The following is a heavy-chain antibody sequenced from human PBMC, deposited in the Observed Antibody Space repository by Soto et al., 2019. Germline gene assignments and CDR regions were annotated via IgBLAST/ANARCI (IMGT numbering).Heavy chain of an antibody. CDR3: AKDLSSIFDAFDF. CDR2: TWYEGSDK. D-gene: IGHD6-19*01. CDR1: GFTLSRYG. J-gene: IGHJ3*01. V-gene: IGHV3-33*06. Sequence: QAQLVESGGGVVQPRRSLRLSCAARGFTLSRYGMLYVQQTPGKGLEWVAVTWYEGSDKYYVDYMKGRFTNSRDNSKKTLELQMSSHRAEDTSVYFCAKDLSSIFDAFDFCGQGTMVTISS.